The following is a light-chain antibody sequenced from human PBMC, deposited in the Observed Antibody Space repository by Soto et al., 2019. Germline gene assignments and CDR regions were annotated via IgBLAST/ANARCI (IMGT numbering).Light chain of an antibody. CDR1: SSNIGSNT. V-gene: IGLV1-44*01. CDR2: SNN. Sequence: ALTQPPSASGTPGQRVTISCSGSSSNIGSNTVNWYQQLPGTAPKLLIYSNNQRPSGVPDRFSGSKSGTSASLAISGLQSEDEADYYCAAWDDSLNGVVFGGGTQLTVL. J-gene: IGLJ2*01. CDR3: AAWDDSLNGVV.